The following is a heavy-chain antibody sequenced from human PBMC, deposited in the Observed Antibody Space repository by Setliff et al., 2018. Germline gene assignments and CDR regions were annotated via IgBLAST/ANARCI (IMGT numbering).Heavy chain of an antibody. V-gene: IGHV4-30-4*08. CDR3: ARDLSRGAGGMDV. J-gene: IGHJ6*02. CDR2: IYYSGST. D-gene: IGHD3-10*01. CDR1: GGSISSGDYY. Sequence: PSETLSLTCTVSGGSISSGDYYWSWIRQPPGKGLEWIGYIYYSGSTYYNPSLKSRVTIAVDTSKNQFSLKLSSVTAADTAVYYCARDLSRGAGGMDVWGQGTTVTVSS.